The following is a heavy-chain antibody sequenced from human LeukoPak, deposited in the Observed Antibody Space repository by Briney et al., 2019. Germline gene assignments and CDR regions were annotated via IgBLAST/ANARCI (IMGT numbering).Heavy chain of an antibody. J-gene: IGHJ6*02. CDR3: AREREVAGYFYYALDV. CDR1: GFILGSFS. D-gene: IGHD2-15*01. Sequence: GGSLRLSCAASGFILGSFSMKWVRHAPGKGLEWLSYISSSATTIYYADSVKGRLTISRDNAKNSLYLQLNSLGDSDTAVYYCAREREVAGYFYYALDVWGQGTTVTVSS. V-gene: IGHV3-48*02. CDR2: ISSSATTI.